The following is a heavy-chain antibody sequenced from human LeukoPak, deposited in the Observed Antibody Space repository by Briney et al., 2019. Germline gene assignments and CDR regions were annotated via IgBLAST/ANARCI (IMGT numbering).Heavy chain of an antibody. CDR1: GYTFTSYY. V-gene: IGHV1-46*01. CDR3: ARGSGFSSGWPNPPDY. Sequence: ASVKVSCKASGYTFTSYYMHWVRQAPGQGLEWMGIINPSGGSTSYAQKFQGRVTVTRDTSTSTVYMELSSLRSEDTAVYYCARGSGFSSGWPNPPDYWGQGTLVTVSS. D-gene: IGHD6-19*01. CDR2: INPSGGST. J-gene: IGHJ4*02.